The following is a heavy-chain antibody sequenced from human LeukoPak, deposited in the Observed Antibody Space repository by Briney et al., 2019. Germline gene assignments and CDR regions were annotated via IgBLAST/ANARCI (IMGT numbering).Heavy chain of an antibody. CDR1: GFSFDDYA. CDR2: ISWNSGSI. CDR3: AKDIRSRYFIVAGFDP. J-gene: IGHJ5*02. Sequence: PGRSLRLSCAVSGFSFDDYAMHWVRQAPGKGPGWVSGISWNSGSIGYADSVKGRFTISRDNAKNSLYLQMNSLRAEDTALYYCAKDIRSRYFIVAGFDPWGQGTLVTVSS. V-gene: IGHV3-9*01. D-gene: IGHD5-12*01.